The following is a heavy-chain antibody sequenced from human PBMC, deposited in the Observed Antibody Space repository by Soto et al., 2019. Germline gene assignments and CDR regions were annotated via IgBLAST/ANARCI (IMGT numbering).Heavy chain of an antibody. CDR1: GYTFSSYH. CDR2: ISAHNGNT. J-gene: IGHJ5*01. CDR3: AGVGPPSDS. V-gene: IGHV1-18*01. Sequence: QVQLVQSGAEVKKPGASVKVSCKASGYTFSSYHISWVRQAPGQGLEWMGWISAHNGNTTYARQLQGRVTMTTDTSTSTAYVEQRSLRSDDTAVYYCAGVGPPSDSWGQRTLVTVSS. D-gene: IGHD3-16*01.